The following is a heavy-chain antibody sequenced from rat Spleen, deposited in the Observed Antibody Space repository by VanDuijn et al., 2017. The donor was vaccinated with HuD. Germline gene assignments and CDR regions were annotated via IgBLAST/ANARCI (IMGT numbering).Heavy chain of an antibody. D-gene: IGHD1-6*01. CDR3: TRAYTTDYWYYFDY. Sequence: EVKLVESGGGLVQPGRSFKLSCAASGFNFNDYWMGWVRQAPGKGLEWIGEINKDSSIIKYSPSLKDQFTISRDNAQNTLYLQMNSLRSEDTATYYCTRAYTTDYWYYFDYWGQGVMVTVSS. CDR1: GFNFNDYW. J-gene: IGHJ2*01. V-gene: IGHV4-2*01. CDR2: INKDSSII.